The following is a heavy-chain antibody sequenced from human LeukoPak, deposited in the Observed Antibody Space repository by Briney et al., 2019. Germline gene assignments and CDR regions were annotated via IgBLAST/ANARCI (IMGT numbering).Heavy chain of an antibody. Sequence: GRSLRLSCAASGFTFSSYAMHWVRQAPGRGLEWLAVIWYDGNRKYYADSVKGRFTISRDTSTNTLYLHMNSLRAEDTALYYCARDIDTSGHYFFDYWSQGTLVTVSS. V-gene: IGHV3-33*08. D-gene: IGHD3-22*01. CDR1: GFTFSSYA. J-gene: IGHJ4*02. CDR2: IWYDGNRK. CDR3: ARDIDTSGHYFFDY.